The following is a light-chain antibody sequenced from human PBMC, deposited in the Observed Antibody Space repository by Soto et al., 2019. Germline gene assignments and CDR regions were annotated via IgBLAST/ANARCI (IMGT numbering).Light chain of an antibody. Sequence: AIRMTQSPSSLSASTGDRVTITCRASQGISSYLAWYQQKPGKAPKLLIYAASTLQSGVPSRFSGSGSGTDFTLTISCLQSXXFXTYYCQQYYSYPLTFGPGTKVDIK. CDR1: QGISSY. CDR3: QQYYSYPLT. J-gene: IGKJ3*01. CDR2: AAS. V-gene: IGKV1-8*01.